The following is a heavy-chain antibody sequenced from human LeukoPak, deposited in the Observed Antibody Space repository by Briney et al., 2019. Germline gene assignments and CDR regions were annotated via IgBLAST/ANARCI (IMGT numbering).Heavy chain of an antibody. V-gene: IGHV3-74*01. CDR2: ITTDGSST. Sequence: PGGSLRLSCAASGFTVSSKYMSWVRQAPGKGLVWVSHITTDGSSTSYADSVKGRFTISRDNAKNTLYLQMNSLRDEDTAVYYCARGAVAGANFDYWGPGTLVTVSS. J-gene: IGHJ4*02. D-gene: IGHD1-26*01. CDR1: GFTVSSKY. CDR3: ARGAVAGANFDY.